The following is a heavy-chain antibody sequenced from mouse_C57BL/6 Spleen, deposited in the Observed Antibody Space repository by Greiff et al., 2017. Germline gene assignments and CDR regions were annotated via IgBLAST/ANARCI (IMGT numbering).Heavy chain of an antibody. D-gene: IGHD1-1*01. CDR3: ARSDYGSSYDYAMDY. J-gene: IGHJ4*01. V-gene: IGHV1-54*01. CDR2: INPGSGGT. Sequence: QVQLQQSGAELVRPGTSVKVSCKASGYAFTNYLIEWVKQRPGQGLEWIGVINPGSGGTNYNEKFKGKATLTADKSSSTAYMQLSSLTSEDSAVYFCARSDYGSSYDYAMDYGGQGTSVTVSS. CDR1: GYAFTNYL.